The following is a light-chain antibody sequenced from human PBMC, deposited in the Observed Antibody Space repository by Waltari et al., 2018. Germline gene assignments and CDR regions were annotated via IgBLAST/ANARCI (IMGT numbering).Light chain of an antibody. V-gene: IGKV3-20*01. CDR1: QTIRGS. J-gene: IGKJ1*01. CDR3: QHYVRLPVT. Sequence: SCRASQTIRGSLAWYQQKPGQAPRLLSYGASSRAACIPDRFSGSGSGTDFSLTISRLEPEDFAVYYCQHYVRLPVTFGRGTKVEIK. CDR2: GAS.